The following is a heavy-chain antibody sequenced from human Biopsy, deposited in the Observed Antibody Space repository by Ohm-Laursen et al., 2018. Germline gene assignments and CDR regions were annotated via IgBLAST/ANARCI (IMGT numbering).Heavy chain of an antibody. V-gene: IGHV1-8*01. CDR2: LNPVSGNS. CDR1: GYTFTSYD. D-gene: IGHD1-7*01. J-gene: IGHJ5*02. Sequence: SVKVSCKPSGYTFTSYDITWVRQASGQGPEWIGWLNPVSGNSNFGQKFRGRVTVTSDTSISTAYMELSGLTSDDTATYYCGRAVRNQLLTDPWGQGALVTVSS. CDR3: GRAVRNQLLTDP.